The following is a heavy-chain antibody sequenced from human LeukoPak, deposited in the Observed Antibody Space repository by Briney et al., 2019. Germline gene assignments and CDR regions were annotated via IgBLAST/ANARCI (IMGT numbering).Heavy chain of an antibody. V-gene: IGHV1-46*01. CDR2: INPSGGST. CDR1: GYTFTSYY. D-gene: IGHD3-22*01. Sequence: ASVKVSCKASGYTFTSYYMHWVRQAPGQGLEWMGIINPSGGSTSYAQKFQGRVTMTRDTSTSTVYMELSSLRSEDTAVYYCARALRGYYDSSGYYCDYWGQGTLVTVSS. J-gene: IGHJ4*02. CDR3: ARALRGYYDSSGYYCDY.